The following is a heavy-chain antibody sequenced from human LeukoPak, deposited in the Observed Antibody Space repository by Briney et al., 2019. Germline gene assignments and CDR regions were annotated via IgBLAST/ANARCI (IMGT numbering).Heavy chain of an antibody. CDR3: ARGRVGTTTPFDY. CDR1: GFTLSNYE. Sequence: GGSLRLFCAASGFTLSNYEMNWVGQARGKGLEYVSYLSSGGSTIYYADSVKGRFSISRDNAQNSLFLQMTSLRAEDTAVYYCARGRVGTTTPFDYWGQGTLVTVSS. J-gene: IGHJ4*02. V-gene: IGHV3-48*03. CDR2: LSSGGSTI. D-gene: IGHD1-26*01.